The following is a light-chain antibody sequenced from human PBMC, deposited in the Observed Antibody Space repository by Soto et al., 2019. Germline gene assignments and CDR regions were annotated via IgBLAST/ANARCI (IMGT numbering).Light chain of an antibody. CDR2: GAS. CDR3: QQYGSSPPIT. CDR1: QSVSSSY. J-gene: IGKJ5*01. V-gene: IGKV3-20*01. Sequence: EIVLTQSPGTLSLSPGERATLSCRASQSVSSSYLAWYQQKPGQAPRLLIYGASSRATGIPDRFSGSGSGTDFTLTISRLEPEDFAVYYCQQYGSSPPITFGQGTPLEMK.